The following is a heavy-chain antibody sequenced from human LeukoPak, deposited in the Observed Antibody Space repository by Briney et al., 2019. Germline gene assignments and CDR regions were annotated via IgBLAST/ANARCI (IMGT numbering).Heavy chain of an antibody. J-gene: IGHJ6*02. Sequence: GASVKVSCKASGYTFTSYGISWVRQAPGQGLEWMGWISAYNGNTNYAQKLQGRVTMTTDTSTSTAYMELRSLRSDDTAVYYCARDDIVVVPAAPRTTIYYYGMDVWGQGTRSPSP. CDR3: ARDDIVVVPAAPRTTIYYYGMDV. CDR1: GYTFTSYG. V-gene: IGHV1-18*01. D-gene: IGHD2-2*01. CDR2: ISAYNGNT.